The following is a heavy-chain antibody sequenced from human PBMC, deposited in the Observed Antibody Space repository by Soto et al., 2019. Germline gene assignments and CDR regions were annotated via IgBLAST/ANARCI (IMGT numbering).Heavy chain of an antibody. CDR2: IDDSGST. D-gene: IGHD1-26*01. Sequence: LSLTCTVSGGSIRSHYWKWIRQPPGKGLEWIGYIDDSGSTKYNPSLKSRVTISVDTSKNQFSLKLNSVTAADTAIYYCARDYSGSYYSFWFDPWGQGTQVTVSS. J-gene: IGHJ5*02. CDR3: ARDYSGSYYSFWFDP. V-gene: IGHV4-59*11. CDR1: GGSIRSHY.